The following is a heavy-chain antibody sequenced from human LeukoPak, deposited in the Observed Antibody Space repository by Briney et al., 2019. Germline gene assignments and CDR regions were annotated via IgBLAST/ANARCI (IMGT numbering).Heavy chain of an antibody. CDR2: IYSGGST. V-gene: IGHV3-53*01. CDR1: GFTVSSNY. J-gene: IGHJ3*02. CDR3: ARAGSYLSAFDI. Sequence: GGSLRLSCAAFGFTVSSNYMSWVRQAPGKGLEWVSIIYSGGSTFYADSVKGRFTISRDNSKNTLYLQMNSLRAEETAVYYCARAGSYLSAFDISGQGTMVTVSS. D-gene: IGHD3-10*01.